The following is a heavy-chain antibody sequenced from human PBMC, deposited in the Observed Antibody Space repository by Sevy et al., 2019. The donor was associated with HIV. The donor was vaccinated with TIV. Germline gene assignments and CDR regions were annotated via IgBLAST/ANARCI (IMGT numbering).Heavy chain of an antibody. J-gene: IGHJ4*02. CDR2: ISVGGGST. D-gene: IGHD2-2*01. V-gene: IGHV3-23*01. Sequence: GGSLRLSCAASGFTFSIYAVIWVRQAPGKGLEWVSTISVGGGSTYYGDSVKGRFSISRDNSKNTLYLQMHSLGSGETAVYYCAKVYKPASSQYYFDYWGQGTLVTVSS. CDR3: AKVYKPASSQYYFDY. CDR1: GFTFSIYA.